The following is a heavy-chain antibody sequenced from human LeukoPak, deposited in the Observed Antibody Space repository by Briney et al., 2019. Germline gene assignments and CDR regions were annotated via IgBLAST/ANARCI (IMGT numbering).Heavy chain of an antibody. D-gene: IGHD3-10*01. Sequence: GRSLRLSCGASGFTFSSYGMHWVRQAPGKGLEWVAVTSYDGSNKYYADSVKGRFTISRDNSKNTLDLQMNSLRAEDTAVYYCARATNYGSGLTRNFDYWGQGTLVTVSS. J-gene: IGHJ4*02. CDR2: TSYDGSNK. V-gene: IGHV3-30*03. CDR3: ARATNYGSGLTRNFDY. CDR1: GFTFSSYG.